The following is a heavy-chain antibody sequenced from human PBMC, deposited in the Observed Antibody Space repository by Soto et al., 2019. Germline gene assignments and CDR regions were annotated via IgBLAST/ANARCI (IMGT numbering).Heavy chain of an antibody. CDR3: AKDITGLGVVVAATFDY. V-gene: IGHV3-9*01. CDR2: ISWNSGSI. J-gene: IGHJ4*02. Sequence: GGSLRLSCAASGFTFDDYAMHWVRQAPGKGLEWVSGISWNSGSIGYADSVKGRFTISRDNAKNSLYLQMNSLRAEDTALYYCAKDITGLGVVVAATFDYWGQGTLVTVSS. CDR1: GFTFDDYA. D-gene: IGHD2-15*01.